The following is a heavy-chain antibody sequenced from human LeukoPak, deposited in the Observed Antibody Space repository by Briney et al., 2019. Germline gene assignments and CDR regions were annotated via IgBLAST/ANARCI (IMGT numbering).Heavy chain of an antibody. Sequence: GGSLRLSCAASGFTFSSYWMSWVRQAPGKGLEWVAFIRYDGSNKYYADSVKGRFTISRDNSKNTLYLQMNSLRAEDTAVYYCAKDGGLYGDYRTYYFDYWGQGTLVTVSS. J-gene: IGHJ4*02. V-gene: IGHV3-30*02. CDR1: GFTFSSYW. D-gene: IGHD4-17*01. CDR2: IRYDGSNK. CDR3: AKDGGLYGDYRTYYFDY.